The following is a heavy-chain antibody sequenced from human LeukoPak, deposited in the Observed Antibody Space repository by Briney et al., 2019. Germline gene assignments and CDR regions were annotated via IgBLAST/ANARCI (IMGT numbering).Heavy chain of an antibody. J-gene: IGHJ6*03. V-gene: IGHV4-34*01. D-gene: IGHD3-10*01. CDR3: AGLRVRYYYYYMDV. Sequence: SETLSLTCAVYGGSFSGYYWSWLRQPPGKGLEWIGEINHSGSTDYNPSLTSRVTISVDTSKNQFSLKLSSVTAADTAVYYCAGLRVRYYYYYMDVWGKGTTVTISS. CDR1: GGSFSGYY. CDR2: INHSGST.